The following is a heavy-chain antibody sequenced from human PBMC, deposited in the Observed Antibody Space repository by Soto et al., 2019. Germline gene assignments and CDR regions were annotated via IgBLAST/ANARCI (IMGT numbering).Heavy chain of an antibody. J-gene: IGHJ4*02. CDR1: GGSISSGGYY. D-gene: IGHD3-10*01. Sequence: SETMSLTCTVSGGSISSGGYYWSWIRQPPGKGLEWIGYIYYSGSTNYNPSLKSRVTISVDTSKNQFSLKLSSVTAADTAVYYCARAPRGNYGYPSYFDYWGQGTLVTVSS. CDR2: IYYSGST. V-gene: IGHV4-61*08. CDR3: ARAPRGNYGYPSYFDY.